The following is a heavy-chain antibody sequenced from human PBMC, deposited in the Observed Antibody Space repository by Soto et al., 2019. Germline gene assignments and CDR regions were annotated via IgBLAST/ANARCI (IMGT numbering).Heavy chain of an antibody. CDR2: IYYSGST. CDR3: ARQTYYDFWSGYLIPQNPYYYYMGV. CDR1: GGSISSYY. J-gene: IGHJ6*03. V-gene: IGHV4-59*08. Sequence: PSETLSLTCTVSGGSISSYYWSWIRQPPGKGLEWIGYIYYSGSTNYNPSLKSRVTISVDTSKNQFSLKLSSVTAADTAVYYCARQTYYDFWSGYLIPQNPYYYYMGVWGKGTTVTVSS. D-gene: IGHD3-3*01.